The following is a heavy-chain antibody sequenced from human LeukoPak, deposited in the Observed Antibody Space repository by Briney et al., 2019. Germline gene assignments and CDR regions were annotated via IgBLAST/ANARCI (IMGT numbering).Heavy chain of an antibody. Sequence: SETLSLTCTVSGGSINSDDYYWSWIRQPPGKGLEWIGYIYHTGSTYYNPSLKSRVTISVDTSKNQFSLKLSSVTAADTAVYYCARESRDTAMVLDYYYYYMDVWGKGTTVTVSS. D-gene: IGHD5-18*01. J-gene: IGHJ6*03. CDR1: GGSINSDDYY. CDR3: ARESRDTAMVLDYYYYYMDV. CDR2: IYHTGST. V-gene: IGHV4-61*08.